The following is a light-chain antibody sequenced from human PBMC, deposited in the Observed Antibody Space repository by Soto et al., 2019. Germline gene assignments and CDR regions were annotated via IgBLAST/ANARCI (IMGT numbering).Light chain of an antibody. CDR2: DAS. Sequence: DIQMTQSPSSLSASVGDRVTITCQASQDISNYLNWYQQKPGKAPKLLIYDASNLETGVPSRFIGSRSSTEFTIPIISLQHEDIATYYCHQYDNLPPWTCGQGTKVEIK. CDR1: QDISNY. CDR3: HQYDNLPPWT. V-gene: IGKV1-33*01. J-gene: IGKJ1*01.